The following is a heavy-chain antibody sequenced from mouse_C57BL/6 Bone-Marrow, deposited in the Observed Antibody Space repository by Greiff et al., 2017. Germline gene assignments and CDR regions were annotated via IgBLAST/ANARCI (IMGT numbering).Heavy chain of an antibody. V-gene: IGHV5-6*01. CDR1: GFTFSSYG. Sequence: EVKVVESGGDLVKPGGSLKLSCAASGFTFSSYGMSWVRQTPDKRLEWVATISSGGSYTYYPDSVKGRFTISRDNAKNTLYLQMSSLKSEDTATYYCARPMDYWGQGTSVTVSS. CDR3: ARPMDY. CDR2: ISSGGSYT. J-gene: IGHJ4*01.